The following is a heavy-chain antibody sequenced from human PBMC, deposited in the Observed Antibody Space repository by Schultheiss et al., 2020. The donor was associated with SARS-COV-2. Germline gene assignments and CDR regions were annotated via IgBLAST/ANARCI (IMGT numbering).Heavy chain of an antibody. CDR1: GFTFSSYS. D-gene: IGHD3-22*01. V-gene: IGHV3-48*02. CDR2: ISSSSSTI. Sequence: GGSLRLSCAASGFTFSSYSMNWVRQAPGKGLEWVSYISSSSSTIYYADSVKGRFTISRDNAKNSLYLQMNSLRDEDTAVYYCARTSHYYYDSIAFDIWGQGTMVTVSS. J-gene: IGHJ3*02. CDR3: ARTSHYYYDSIAFDI.